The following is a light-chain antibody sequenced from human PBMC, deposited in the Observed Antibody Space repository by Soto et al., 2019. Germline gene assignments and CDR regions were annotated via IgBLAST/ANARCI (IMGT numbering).Light chain of an antibody. CDR3: QQYGTSPGYT. CDR2: GAS. J-gene: IGKJ5*01. V-gene: IGKV3-20*01. CDR1: QSVSSNY. Sequence: EIVLTQAPGTLSLSPGEWATLSCRASQSVSSNYLAWYQHKPGQAPRLLIYGASSRATGIPDRFSGSGSGTDFTLTISRLEPEDFAVYFCQQYGTSPGYTFGQGTRLEIK.